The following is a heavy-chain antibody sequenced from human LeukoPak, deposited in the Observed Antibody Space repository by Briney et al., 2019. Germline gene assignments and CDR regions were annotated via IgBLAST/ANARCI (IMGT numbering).Heavy chain of an antibody. J-gene: IGHJ4*02. D-gene: IGHD3-10*01. Sequence: EGTLRLSCAASGFTFSRYAMSWVREAPGKGLEWVLAISGSGGSTYYADSVKGRFTISRDNSKNTQYLQMNSLRAEDTAVYYCARVDVLLTFGELLGMYYFDYWGQGTLVTVSS. V-gene: IGHV3-23*01. CDR2: ISGSGGST. CDR1: GFTFSRYA. CDR3: ARVDVLLTFGELLGMYYFDY.